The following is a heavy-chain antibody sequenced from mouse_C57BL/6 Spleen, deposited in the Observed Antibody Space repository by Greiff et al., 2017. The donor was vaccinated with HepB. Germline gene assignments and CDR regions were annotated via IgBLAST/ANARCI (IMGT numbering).Heavy chain of an antibody. J-gene: IGHJ2*01. V-gene: IGHV5-4*01. CDR2: ISDGGSYT. Sequence: EVMLVESGGGLVKPGGSLKLSCAASGFTFSSYAMSWVRQTPEKRLEWVATISDGGSYTYYPDNVKGRFTISRDNAKNNLYLQMSHLKSEDTAMYYCARERDYSNYVLYFDYWGQGTTLTVSS. CDR1: GFTFSSYA. D-gene: IGHD2-5*01. CDR3: ARERDYSNYVLYFDY.